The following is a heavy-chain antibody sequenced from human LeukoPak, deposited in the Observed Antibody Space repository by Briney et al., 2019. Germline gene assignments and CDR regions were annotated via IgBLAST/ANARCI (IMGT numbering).Heavy chain of an antibody. CDR2: IIPILGIA. V-gene: IGHV1-69*04. CDR1: GGTFSSYA. CDR3: ARAHGKNFDY. J-gene: IGHJ4*02. Sequence: SVKVSCKASGGTFSSYAISWVRQAPGQGLERMGRIIPILGIANYAQKFQGRVTITADKSTSTAYMELSSLRSEDTAVYYCARAHGKNFDYWGQGTLVTVSS.